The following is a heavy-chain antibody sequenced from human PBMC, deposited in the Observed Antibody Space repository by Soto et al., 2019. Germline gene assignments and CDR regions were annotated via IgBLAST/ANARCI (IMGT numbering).Heavy chain of an antibody. CDR2: INPNSGGT. Sequence: ASVKVSCKASGYTFTGYYMHWVRQAPGQGLEWMGWINPNSGGTNYAQKFQGWVTMTADASISTAYMELSSLRSEDTAVYYCARLPTYYYDSSGPKDAFDIWGQGTMVTVSS. V-gene: IGHV1-2*04. D-gene: IGHD3-22*01. CDR3: ARLPTYYYDSSGPKDAFDI. J-gene: IGHJ3*02. CDR1: GYTFTGYY.